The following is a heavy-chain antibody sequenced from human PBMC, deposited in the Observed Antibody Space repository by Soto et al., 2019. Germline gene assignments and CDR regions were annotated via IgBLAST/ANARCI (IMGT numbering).Heavy chain of an antibody. Sequence: ASVKVSCKASGYTFTGYYMHWVRQAPGQGLEWMGWINPNSGGTNYAQKFQGWVTMTRDTSISTAYMELSRLRSDDTAVYYCARDLGGAARSFFIDYWGQGTTVTV. J-gene: IGHJ4*03. D-gene: IGHD6-6*01. CDR3: ARDLGGAARSFFIDY. CDR2: INPNSGGT. CDR1: GYTFTGYY. V-gene: IGHV1-2*04.